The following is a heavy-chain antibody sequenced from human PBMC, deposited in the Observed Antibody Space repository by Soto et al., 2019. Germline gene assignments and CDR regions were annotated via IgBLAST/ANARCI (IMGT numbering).Heavy chain of an antibody. CDR1: GGTFSSYA. V-gene: IGHV1-69*12. D-gene: IGHD1-26*01. J-gene: IGHJ4*02. CDR3: ARGKGGSYSYYFDY. Sequence: QVQLVQSGAEVKKPGSSVKVSCKASGGTFSSYAISWVRQAPGQGLEWMGGIIPIFGTANYAQKFQGRVTXXAXEXXSTAYMELSSLRSEDTAVYYCARGKGGSYSYYFDYWGQGTLVTVSS. CDR2: IIPIFGTA.